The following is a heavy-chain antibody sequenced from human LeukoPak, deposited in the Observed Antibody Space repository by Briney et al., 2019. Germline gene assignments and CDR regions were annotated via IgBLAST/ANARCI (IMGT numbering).Heavy chain of an antibody. J-gene: IGHJ5*02. CDR2: INHSGST. D-gene: IGHD3-10*01. Sequence: SETLSLTCVVYGESFSGYYWSWIRQPPGKGLEWIGEINHSGSTNYNPSLKSQVTISVDTSKNQFSLKLSSVTAADTAVYYCARHERKGWFGELSWFDPWGQGTLVTVSS. CDR3: ARHERKGWFGELSWFDP. V-gene: IGHV4-34*01. CDR1: GESFSGYY.